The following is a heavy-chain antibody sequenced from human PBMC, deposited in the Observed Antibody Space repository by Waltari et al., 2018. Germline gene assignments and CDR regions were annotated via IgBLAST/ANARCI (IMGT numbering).Heavy chain of an antibody. Sequence: QVQLVQSGAEVKKPGASVKVSCKASGYTFTSYAMHWVRQAPGQRLEWMGWVKAGNGNTKYSQKFRGRVTITADESTSTAYMELSSLRSEDTAVYYCAGSSGRTDWYLDLWGRGTLVTVSS. D-gene: IGHD6-19*01. V-gene: IGHV1-3*01. J-gene: IGHJ2*01. CDR1: GYTFTSYA. CDR3: AGSSGRTDWYLDL. CDR2: VKAGNGNT.